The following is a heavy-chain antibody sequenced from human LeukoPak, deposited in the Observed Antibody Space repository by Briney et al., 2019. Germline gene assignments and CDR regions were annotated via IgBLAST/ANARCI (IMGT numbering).Heavy chain of an antibody. Sequence: SETLSLTCTVSGGSISSYYWSWIRQPPGKGLEWIGYIYYSGSTNYNPSLKSRVTISVDTSKNQFSLKLSSVTAADTAVYYCASTAEGSGSLDYWGQGTLVTVSS. J-gene: IGHJ4*02. D-gene: IGHD3-10*01. CDR1: GGSISSYY. CDR3: ASTAEGSGSLDY. CDR2: IYYSGST. V-gene: IGHV4-59*01.